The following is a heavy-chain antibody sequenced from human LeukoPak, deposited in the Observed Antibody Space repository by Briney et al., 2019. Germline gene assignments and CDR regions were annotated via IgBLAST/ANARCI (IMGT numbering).Heavy chain of an antibody. CDR2: FHHSGST. Sequence: SETLSLTCTVSGGSISSYYWSWIRQPPGKGLEWIGFFHHSGSTNYNPSFKSRVTISADTSNNHFSLRLTSVTAADTAVYYCAGGWLPDKNDFWGQGTLVTVSA. J-gene: IGHJ4*02. V-gene: IGHV4-59*01. CDR1: GGSISSYY. D-gene: IGHD5-24*01. CDR3: AGGWLPDKNDF.